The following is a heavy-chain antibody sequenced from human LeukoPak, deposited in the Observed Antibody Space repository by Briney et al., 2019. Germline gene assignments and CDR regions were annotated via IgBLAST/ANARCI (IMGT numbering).Heavy chain of an antibody. CDR3: ATYSILNAREFRY. J-gene: IGHJ1*01. Sequence: GGSLRLSCAGSGFTFSNSWMGWVRQAPGKGLEWVANVQHIGGETYYVDSVKGRFTISRDNAKNSVYLQMNSLGGDDTAVYYCATYSILNAREFRYWGQGTLVTVTS. V-gene: IGHV3-7*01. CDR2: VQHIGGET. CDR1: GFTFSNSW. D-gene: IGHD4-11*01.